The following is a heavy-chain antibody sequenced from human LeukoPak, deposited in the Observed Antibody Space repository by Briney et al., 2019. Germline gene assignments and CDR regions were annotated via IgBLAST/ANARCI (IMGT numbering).Heavy chain of an antibody. J-gene: IGHJ4*02. CDR3: VRDGAHWDLDY. D-gene: IGHD7-27*01. CDR2: IQSDGGNA. CDR1: GFSFSTSG. Sequence: GGSLRLSCAASGFSFSTSGMHWIRPAPGKGLEWVAFIQSDGGNAYYADSVKGRFTISRDNSKNTVHLQMNSLRAEDTAMYYCVRDGAHWDLDYWGQGTLVTVSS. V-gene: IGHV3-30*02.